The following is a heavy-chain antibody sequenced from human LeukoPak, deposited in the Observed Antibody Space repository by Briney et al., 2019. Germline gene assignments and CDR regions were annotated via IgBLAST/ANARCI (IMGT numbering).Heavy chain of an antibody. CDR1: GFTFSSYA. CDR2: ISGSGGST. CDR3: AKDEDVVPAAKAY. J-gene: IGHJ4*02. D-gene: IGHD2-2*01. V-gene: IGHV3-23*01. Sequence: GGSLRLSCAASGFTFSSYAMSWVRQAPGKGLEWVSAISGSGGSTYYADSVKGRFTISRDNSKSTLYLQMNSLRAEDTAVYYCAKDEDVVPAAKAYWGQGTLVTVSS.